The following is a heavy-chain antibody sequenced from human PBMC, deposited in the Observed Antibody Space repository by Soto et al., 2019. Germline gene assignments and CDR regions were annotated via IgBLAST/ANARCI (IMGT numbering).Heavy chain of an antibody. J-gene: IGHJ4*02. CDR3: AKLWGHCSSTSCYTPFDY. Sequence: PGESLKISCKGSGYSFTSYWIGWVRQMPGKGLEWMGIIYPGDSDTRYSPSFQGQVTISADKSISTAYLQWSSLRASDTAMYYCAKLWGHCSSTSCYTPFDYWGQGTLVTVSS. V-gene: IGHV5-51*01. CDR2: IYPGDSDT. D-gene: IGHD2-2*02. CDR1: GYSFTSYW.